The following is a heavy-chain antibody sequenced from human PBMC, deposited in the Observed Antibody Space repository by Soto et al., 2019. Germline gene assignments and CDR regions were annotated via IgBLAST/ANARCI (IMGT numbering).Heavy chain of an antibody. CDR1: GFSLSTGGEA. Sequence: QITLQESGPTLVNPTQTLALTCTFSGFSLSTGGEAVGWVRQPPGKALEWLAYIYWDDNKRYSPSLRSRLSLTKGTSRNQVVLTMTNMDPVDTATYYCTHTYGGNSDDYWGQGTLVTVSS. J-gene: IGHJ4*01. V-gene: IGHV2-5*02. CDR3: THTYGGNSDDY. D-gene: IGHD2-21*01. CDR2: IYWDDNK.